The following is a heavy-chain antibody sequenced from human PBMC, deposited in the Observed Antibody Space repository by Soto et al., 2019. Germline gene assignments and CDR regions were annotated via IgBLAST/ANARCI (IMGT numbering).Heavy chain of an antibody. J-gene: IGHJ5*02. V-gene: IGHV4-34*01. CDR3: ARDRSSSGSSYTNWFDP. CDR2: INHSGST. CDR1: GGSFSGYY. Sequence: PSETLSLTCAVYGGSFSGYYWSWIRQPPGKGLEWIGEINHSGSTNYNPSLKSRVTISVDTSKNQFSLKLSSVTAADTAFYYCARDRSSSGSSYTNWFDPWGQGILVTVSS. D-gene: IGHD3-10*01.